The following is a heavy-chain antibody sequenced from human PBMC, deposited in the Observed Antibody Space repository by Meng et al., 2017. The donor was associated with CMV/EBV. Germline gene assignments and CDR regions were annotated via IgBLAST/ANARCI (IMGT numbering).Heavy chain of an antibody. J-gene: IGHJ4*02. CDR2: INHSGST. CDR1: GGSFSGYY. CDR3: ARGLWFGELSPFDY. Sequence: GAGLLKPSEAPSLTRAFYGGSFSGYYWSWIRQPPGKGLGWIGEINHSGSTNYNPSLKSRVTISVDTSKNQFSLKLSSVTAADTAVYYCARGLWFGELSPFDYWGQGTLVTVSS. D-gene: IGHD3-10*01. V-gene: IGHV4-34*01.